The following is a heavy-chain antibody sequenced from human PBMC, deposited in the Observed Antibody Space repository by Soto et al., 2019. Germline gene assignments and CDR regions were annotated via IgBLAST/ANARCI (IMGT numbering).Heavy chain of an antibody. J-gene: IGHJ6*02. CDR1: GYTFTGYY. D-gene: IGHD2-15*01. V-gene: IGHV1-2*04. CDR3: ARGYCSGGSCYWGDYYYGMDV. Sequence: ASVEVSCKXSGYTFTGYYMHWVRQAPGQGLEWMGWINPNSGGTNYAQKFQGWVTMTRDTSISTAYMELSRLRSDDTAVYYCARGYCSGGSCYWGDYYYGMDVWGQGTTVTVS. CDR2: INPNSGGT.